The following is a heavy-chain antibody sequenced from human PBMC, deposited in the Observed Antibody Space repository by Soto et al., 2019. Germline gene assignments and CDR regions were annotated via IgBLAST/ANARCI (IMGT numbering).Heavy chain of an antibody. CDR1: GYTFTGYY. CDR2: INPNSGGR. J-gene: IGHJ6*02. D-gene: IGHD1-1*01. V-gene: IGHV1-2*04. CDR3: ARDLKGQLETYYYYYGMDV. Sequence: QVQLVQSGAEVKKPGASVKVSCKASGYTFTGYYMHWVRQAPGQGLEWMGWINPNSGGRNYAQKFQGWVTMTRDTSISTAYMELSRLTSDDTAVYYCARDLKGQLETYYYYYGMDVWGQGTTVTVSS.